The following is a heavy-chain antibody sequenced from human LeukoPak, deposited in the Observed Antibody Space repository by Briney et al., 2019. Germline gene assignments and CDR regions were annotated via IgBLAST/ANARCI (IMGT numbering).Heavy chain of an antibody. CDR1: GGSFSGYY. CDR3: ARHRGITIFGVAKGGGWYFDY. D-gene: IGHD3-3*01. J-gene: IGHJ4*02. Sequence: SETLSLTCAVYGGSFSGYYWSWIRQPPGKGLEWIGEINHSGSTNYNPSLKSRVTISVDTSKNQFSLKLSSVTAADTAVYYCARHRGITIFGVAKGGGWYFDYWGQGTLVTVSS. V-gene: IGHV4-34*01. CDR2: INHSGST.